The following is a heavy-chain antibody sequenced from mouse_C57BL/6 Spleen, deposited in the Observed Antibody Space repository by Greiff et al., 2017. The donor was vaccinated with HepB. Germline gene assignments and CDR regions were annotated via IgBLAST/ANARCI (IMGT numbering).Heavy chain of an antibody. D-gene: IGHD2-2*01. CDR1: GFTFSSYA. J-gene: IGHJ3*01. CDR2: ISSGGDYI. CDR3: TRGYGYDWFAY. V-gene: IGHV5-9-1*02. Sequence: EVQRVESGEGLVKPGGSLKLSCAASGFTFSSYAMSWVRQTPEKRLEWVAYISSGGDYIYYADTVKGRFTISRDNARNTLYLQMSSLKSEDTAMYYCTRGYGYDWFAYWGQGTLVTVSA.